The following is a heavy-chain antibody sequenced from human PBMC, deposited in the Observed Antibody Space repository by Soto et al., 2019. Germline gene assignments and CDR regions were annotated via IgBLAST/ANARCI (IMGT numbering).Heavy chain of an antibody. CDR1: GGSISSSSYY. CDR2: IYYSGST. V-gene: IGHV4-39*01. CDR3: ARQSVTIFGVVILYWFDP. J-gene: IGHJ5*02. Sequence: SETLSLTCTVSGGSISSSSYYWGWIRQPPGKGLEWIGSIYYSGSTYYNPSLKSRATISVDTSKNQFSLKLSSVTAADTAVYYCARQSVTIFGVVILYWFDPWGQGTLVTVSS. D-gene: IGHD3-3*01.